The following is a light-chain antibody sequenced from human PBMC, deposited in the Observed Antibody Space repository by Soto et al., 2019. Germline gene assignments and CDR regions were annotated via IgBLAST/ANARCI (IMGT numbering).Light chain of an antibody. J-gene: IGLJ1*01. V-gene: IGLV2-14*03. Sequence: QSAVSQPASVSGSPGQSITISCTGTSSDVGGYNYVSWYQQHPGKVPKLMIFDVSNRPSGVSYRFSGSKSGNTASLTISGLQADDEADYYCSSYTSSSTRVFGTGTKVNVL. CDR2: DVS. CDR1: SSDVGGYNY. CDR3: SSYTSSSTRV.